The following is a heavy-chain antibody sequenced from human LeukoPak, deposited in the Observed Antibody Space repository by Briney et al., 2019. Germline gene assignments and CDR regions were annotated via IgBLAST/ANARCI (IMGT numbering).Heavy chain of an antibody. Sequence: PGGSLRLSCAASGFTFSSYEMNWVRQAPGKGLEWVSYISSSGSTIYYADSVKGRFTISRDNAKNSLYLQMNSLRVEDTAVYYCARAGYSSSWYLYWGQGTLVTVSS. CDR3: ARAGYSSSWYLY. CDR1: GFTFSSYE. V-gene: IGHV3-48*03. D-gene: IGHD6-13*01. J-gene: IGHJ4*02. CDR2: ISSSGSTI.